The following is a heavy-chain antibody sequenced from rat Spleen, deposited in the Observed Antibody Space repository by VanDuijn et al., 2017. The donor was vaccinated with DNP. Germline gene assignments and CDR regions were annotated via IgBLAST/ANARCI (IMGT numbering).Heavy chain of an antibody. V-gene: IGHV5-22*01. Sequence: EVQLVKSGGGLVQPGRSLKLSCAASGFTFSDYYMAWVRQAPTKGLEWVAYISYDGGSTNYGDSVKGRFTISRDIAKSTLYLQMNSLRAEDMATYYCARVNNYEDYGLDAWGQGTSVTVSS. D-gene: IGHD1-10*01. CDR2: ISYDGGST. CDR3: ARVNNYEDYGLDA. J-gene: IGHJ4*01. CDR1: GFTFSDYY.